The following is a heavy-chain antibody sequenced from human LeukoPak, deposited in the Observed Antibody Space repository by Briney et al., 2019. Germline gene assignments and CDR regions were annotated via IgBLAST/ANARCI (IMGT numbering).Heavy chain of an antibody. Sequence: GGSLRLSCAASGFTFSTYAMTWVRQAPGKGLEWVSSITGTGDGTSAPDSVTGRFSISRDNSKSTLYLQMNSLRVEPTAVYYCAKAGLVRGGALESWGQGTLVTVSS. CDR1: GFTFSTYA. D-gene: IGHD1-1*01. V-gene: IGHV3-23*01. CDR2: ITGTGDGT. CDR3: AKAGLVRGGALES. J-gene: IGHJ5*02.